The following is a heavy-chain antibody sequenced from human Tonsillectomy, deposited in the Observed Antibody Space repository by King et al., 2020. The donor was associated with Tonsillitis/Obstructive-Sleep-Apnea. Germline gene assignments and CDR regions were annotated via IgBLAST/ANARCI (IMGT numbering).Heavy chain of an antibody. CDR3: ARGGYYGSGSYYRHGMDV. D-gene: IGHD3-10*01. J-gene: IGHJ6*02. V-gene: IGHV3-21*01. CDR2: ISSSSSYI. CDR1: GFTFSSYN. Sequence: VQLVESGGGLVKPGGSLRLSCAASGFTFSSYNMNWVRRAPGKGLEWVSAISSSSSYIYYADSVKGRFTISRDNAKRSLYLQMNSLRAEDTAVYYCARGGYYGSGSYYRHGMDVWGQGTTVTVSS.